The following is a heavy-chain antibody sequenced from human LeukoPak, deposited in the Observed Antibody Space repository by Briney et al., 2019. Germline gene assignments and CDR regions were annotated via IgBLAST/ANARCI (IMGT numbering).Heavy chain of an antibody. CDR3: ARRYCSSTSCYSGDYYFDY. V-gene: IGHV1-69*04. D-gene: IGHD2-2*01. CDR2: IIPILGIA. CDR1: GGTFSSYA. J-gene: IGHJ4*02. Sequence: SVKVSCKASGGTFSSYAISWVRQAPRQGLEWMGRIIPILGIANYAQKFQGRVTITADKSTSTAYMELSSLRSEDTAVYYCARRYCSSTSCYSGDYYFDYWGQGTLVTVSS.